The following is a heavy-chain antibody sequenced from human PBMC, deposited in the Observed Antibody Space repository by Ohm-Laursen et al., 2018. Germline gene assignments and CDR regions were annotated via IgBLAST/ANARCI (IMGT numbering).Heavy chain of an antibody. D-gene: IGHD3-10*01. Sequence: ASVKVSCKASGYTFDSFGITWVRQAPGQGLEWMGWISPYSGQTKYALKLQGRVPMTTDTSTSTAYMDVRGLRSDDTAVYYCARGDTYGFDYWGQGTLVTVSS. CDR3: ARGDTYGFDY. CDR1: GYTFDSFG. V-gene: IGHV1-18*01. J-gene: IGHJ4*02. CDR2: ISPYSGQT.